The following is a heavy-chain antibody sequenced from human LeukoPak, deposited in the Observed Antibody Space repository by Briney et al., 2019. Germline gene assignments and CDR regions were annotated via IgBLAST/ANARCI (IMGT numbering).Heavy chain of an antibody. CDR3: AKDAQRGFDYRNSLEY. J-gene: IGHJ1*01. CDR2: IWNDGTKR. Sequence: GRSLRLSCAASGFTFSHYGMHWVRHAPGKGLEWVAVIWNDGTKRYYGDSVKGRFTISSDDSKNTVYLQMNGLRAGDPAVYYCAKDAQRGFDYRNSLEYWGRGTLVTVSS. V-gene: IGHV3-33*06. CDR1: GFTFSHYG. D-gene: IGHD4-11*01.